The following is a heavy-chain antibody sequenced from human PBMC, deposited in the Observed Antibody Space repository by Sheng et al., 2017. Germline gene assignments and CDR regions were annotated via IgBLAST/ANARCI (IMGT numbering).Heavy chain of an antibody. V-gene: IGHV3-21*01. CDR1: GFTFSSYS. D-gene: IGHD2-2*01. CDR3: ARGVVPAAPYYYYYYYMDV. J-gene: IGHJ6*03. Sequence: EVQLVESGGGLVKPGGSLRLSCAASGFTFSSYSMNWVRQAPGKGLEWVSSISSSSSYIYYADSVKGRFTISRDNAKNSLYLQMNSLRAEDTAVYYCARGVVPAAPYYYYYYYMDVWGKGTTVTVSS. CDR2: ISSSSSYI.